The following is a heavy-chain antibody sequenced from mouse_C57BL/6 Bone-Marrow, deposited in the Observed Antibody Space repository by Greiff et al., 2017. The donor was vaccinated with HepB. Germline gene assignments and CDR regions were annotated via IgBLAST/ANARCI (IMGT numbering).Heavy chain of an antibody. Sequence: QVQLKESGAELVKPGASVKMSCKASGYTFTTYPIEWMKQNHGKSLEWIGNFHPYNDDTKYNEKFKGKATLTVEKSSSTVYLGLSRLTSDDSAVYYCARGSSTVVAPFAYWGQGTLVTVSA. CDR1: GYTFTTYP. V-gene: IGHV1-47*01. D-gene: IGHD1-1*01. CDR2: FHPYNDDT. CDR3: ARGSSTVVAPFAY. J-gene: IGHJ3*01.